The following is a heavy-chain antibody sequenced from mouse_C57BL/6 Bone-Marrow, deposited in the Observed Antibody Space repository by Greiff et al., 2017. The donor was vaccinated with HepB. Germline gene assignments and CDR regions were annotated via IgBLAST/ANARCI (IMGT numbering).Heavy chain of an antibody. D-gene: IGHD4-1*01. V-gene: IGHV5-6*01. CDR2: ISSGGSYT. Sequence: EVQVVESGGDLVKPGGSLKLSCAASGFTFSSYGMSWVRQTPDKRLEWVATISSGGSYTYYPDSVKGRFTISRDNAKNTLYLQMSSLNSEDTAMYYCARHLGFDYWGQGTTLTVSS. CDR1: GFTFSSYG. CDR3: ARHLGFDY. J-gene: IGHJ2*01.